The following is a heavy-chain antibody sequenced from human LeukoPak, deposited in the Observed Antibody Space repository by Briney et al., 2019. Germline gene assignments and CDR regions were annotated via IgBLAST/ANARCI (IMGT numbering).Heavy chain of an antibody. CDR2: ISSSGSTI. CDR3: ARSHPRRPHEVDILTGYYDY. J-gene: IGHJ4*02. Sequence: GGSLRLSCAASGFTFSSYEMNWVRQAPGKGLEWVSYISSSGSTIYYADSVKGRFTIPRDNARNSLYLQMNSLRAEDTAVYYCARSHPRRPHEVDILTGYYDYWGQGTLVTVSS. V-gene: IGHV3-48*03. D-gene: IGHD3-9*01. CDR1: GFTFSSYE.